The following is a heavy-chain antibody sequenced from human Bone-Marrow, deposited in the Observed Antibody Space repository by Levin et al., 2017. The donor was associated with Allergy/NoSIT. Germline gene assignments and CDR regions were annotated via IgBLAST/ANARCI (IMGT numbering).Heavy chain of an antibody. J-gene: IGHJ4*02. D-gene: IGHD6-13*01. CDR3: VRDEYVNSWLFDY. CDR2: ISLTGSYI. V-gene: IGHV3-21*01. Sequence: PGGSLRLSCAASGFTFSNYNMNWVRQAPGKGPEWVSGISLTGSYIYYADSVKGRFTISRDNAKNALYLQMDSLRVEDTAVYFCVRDEYVNSWLFDYWGQGTLVAVSS. CDR1: GFTFSNYN.